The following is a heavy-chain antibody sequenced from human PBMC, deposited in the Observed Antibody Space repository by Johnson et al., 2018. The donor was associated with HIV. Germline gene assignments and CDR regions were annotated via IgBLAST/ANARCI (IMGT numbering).Heavy chain of an antibody. V-gene: IGHV3-30*03. CDR3: ARDWVIGDAFDI. CDR1: GFTLTTYA. D-gene: IGHD2-21*01. CDR2: ISSDGNNK. Sequence: QLVESGGDMVQPGRSLRLSCAASGFTLTTYAMHWVRQAPGKGLEWVAVISSDGNNKYYADSVKGRFTISRDNSMNTLYLQMNSLRAEDTAVYYCARDWVIGDAFDIWGQGTKVTVSS. J-gene: IGHJ3*02.